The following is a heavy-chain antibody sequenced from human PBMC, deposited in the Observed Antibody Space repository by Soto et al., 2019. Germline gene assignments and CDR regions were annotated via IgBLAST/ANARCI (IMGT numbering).Heavy chain of an antibody. Sequence: QVQLVQSGAEVKKPGSSVKVSCKASGGTFSSYAISWVRQAPGQGLEWMGGIIPIFGTANYAQKFQGRVTITADESTSTAYMELSSLRSEETGVYYCARVVEAYYYGSGSYENWGQGTLVTVSS. D-gene: IGHD3-10*01. V-gene: IGHV1-69*01. J-gene: IGHJ4*02. CDR2: IIPIFGTA. CDR1: GGTFSSYA. CDR3: ARVVEAYYYGSGSYEN.